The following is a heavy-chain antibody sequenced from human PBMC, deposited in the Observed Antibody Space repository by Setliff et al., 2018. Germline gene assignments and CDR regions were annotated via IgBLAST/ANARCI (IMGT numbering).Heavy chain of an antibody. J-gene: IGHJ5*02. Sequence: SETLSLTCTVSGGSISGFYWSWIRQPPGGGLEWIGYIYSGTSTNINPSLKSRVAISADTSKNLFSLKLTSMTASDTAMYYCAREAGYSSSWHSNLWGPGTLVTAPQ. CDR3: AREAGYSSSWHSNL. V-gene: IGHV4-4*08. CDR1: GGSISGFY. D-gene: IGHD6-13*01. CDR2: IYSGTST.